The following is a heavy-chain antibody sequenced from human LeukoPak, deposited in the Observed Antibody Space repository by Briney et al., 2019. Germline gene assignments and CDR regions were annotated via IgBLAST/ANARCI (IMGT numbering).Heavy chain of an antibody. CDR1: GGSFSGYY. Sequence: SETLSLTCAVYGGSFSGYYWSWIRQPPGKGLEWIGSIYHSGSTYYNPSLKSRVTISVDTSKNQFSLKLSSVTAADTAVYYCARGPYSGSYLDYWGQGTLVTVSS. CDR3: ARGPYSGSYLDY. J-gene: IGHJ4*02. D-gene: IGHD1-26*01. CDR2: IYHSGST. V-gene: IGHV4-34*01.